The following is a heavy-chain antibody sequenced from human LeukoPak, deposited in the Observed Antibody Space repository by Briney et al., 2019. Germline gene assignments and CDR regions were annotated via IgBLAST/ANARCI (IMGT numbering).Heavy chain of an antibody. CDR2: ISSSSSTI. Sequence: PGGSLRLSCAASGFTLSTYTMNWVRQAPGKGLQWFSYISSSSSTIYYADSVKGRFTISRDNAKNSLYLQMNSLRDEDTAVYYCARGIYYGSGSYGLDYWGQGTLVTVSS. J-gene: IGHJ4*02. CDR3: ARGIYYGSGSYGLDY. CDR1: GFTLSTYT. D-gene: IGHD3-10*01. V-gene: IGHV3-48*02.